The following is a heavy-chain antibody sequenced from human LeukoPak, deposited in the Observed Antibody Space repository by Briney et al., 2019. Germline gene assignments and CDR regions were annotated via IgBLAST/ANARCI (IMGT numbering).Heavy chain of an antibody. J-gene: IGHJ4*02. CDR2: ISAYNGNT. Sequence: VASVKVSCKASGYTFTSYGISWVRQAPGQGLEWMGWISAYNGNTNYAQKLQGRVTMTTDTSTSTAYMDLRSLRSDDTAVYYCARDLHLSPPSGEFDYWGQGTLVTVSS. CDR3: ARDLHLSPPSGEFDY. V-gene: IGHV1-18*01. CDR1: GYTFTSYG. D-gene: IGHD2-21*01.